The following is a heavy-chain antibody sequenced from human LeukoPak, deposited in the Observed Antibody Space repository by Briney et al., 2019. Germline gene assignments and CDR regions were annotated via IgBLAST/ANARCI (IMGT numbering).Heavy chain of an antibody. CDR3: AKDRSAGTGYFDY. CDR1: GFTFSSYA. J-gene: IGHJ4*02. CDR2: ISGSGGST. D-gene: IGHD6-13*01. V-gene: IGHV3-23*01. Sequence: GGSLRLSCAASGFTFSSYAMSWVRQAPGKGREWVSAISGSGGSTYYADSVKGRFTISRDNSKNTLYLQLNSLRAEDTAVYYCAKDRSAGTGYFDYWGQGTLVTVSS.